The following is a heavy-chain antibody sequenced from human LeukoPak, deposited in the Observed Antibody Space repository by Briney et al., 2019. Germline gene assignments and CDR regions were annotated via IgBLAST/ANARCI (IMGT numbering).Heavy chain of an antibody. J-gene: IGHJ4*02. D-gene: IGHD1-26*01. Sequence: GGSLRLSCAASGFTFSSYSMNWARQAPGKGLEWVSSISSSSSYIYYADSVKGRFTISRDNAKNSLYLQMNSLRAEDTAVYYCASLTDIEAGAVRYWGQGTLVTVSS. CDR3: ASLTDIEAGAVRY. CDR1: GFTFSSYS. CDR2: ISSSSSYI. V-gene: IGHV3-21*01.